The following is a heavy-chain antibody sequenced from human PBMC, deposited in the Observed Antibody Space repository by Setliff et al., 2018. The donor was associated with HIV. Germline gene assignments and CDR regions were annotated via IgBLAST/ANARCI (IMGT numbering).Heavy chain of an antibody. CDR3: ARESLNLGELSSNPDASDI. V-gene: IGHV4-34*01. J-gene: IGHJ3*02. D-gene: IGHD3-16*02. CDR1: GGSFNGYY. Sequence: SETLSLTCAVYGGSFNGYYWSWIRQPPGKGLEWIGEINHSGSTNYNPSLKSRVTISVDTSKNQFSLKLSSVTAADTAVYYCARESLNLGELSSNPDASDIWGQGTMVTVS. CDR2: INHSGST.